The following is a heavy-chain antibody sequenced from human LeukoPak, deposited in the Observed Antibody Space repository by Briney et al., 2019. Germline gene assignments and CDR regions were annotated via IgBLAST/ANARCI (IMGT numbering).Heavy chain of an antibody. J-gene: IGHJ4*02. V-gene: IGHV5-51*01. Sequence: GESLKIFCRGSGYSFTNYWIGRGRQMPGKRLEWMVIIYPCDSDTRYSPPFQGQVTFSADKSISTAYLQWSSLKASATAMYYCARSAGTFRFDYCGQGKLVTVSS. CDR1: GYSFTNYW. CDR3: ARSAGTFRFDY. CDR2: IYPCDSDT. D-gene: IGHD6-13*01.